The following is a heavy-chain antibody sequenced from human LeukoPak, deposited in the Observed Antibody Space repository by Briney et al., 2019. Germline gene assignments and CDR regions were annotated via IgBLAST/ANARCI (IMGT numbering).Heavy chain of an antibody. V-gene: IGHV4-59*12. Sequence: SETLSLTCTVSGGSISSYYWSWIRQPPGKGLEWIGYIYYSGSTNYNPSLKSRVTISVDTSKNQFSLKLSSVTAADTAVYYCATKRSGISWYDYWGQGTLVTVSS. J-gene: IGHJ4*02. CDR3: ATKRSGISWYDY. CDR2: IYYSGST. CDR1: GGSISSYY. D-gene: IGHD3-3*01.